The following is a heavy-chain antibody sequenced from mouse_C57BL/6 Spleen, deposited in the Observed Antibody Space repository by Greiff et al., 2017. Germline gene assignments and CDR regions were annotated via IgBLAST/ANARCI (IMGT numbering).Heavy chain of an antibody. J-gene: IGHJ3*01. CDR2: IYPGSGST. CDR1: GYTFTSYW. V-gene: IGHV1-55*01. D-gene: IGHD2-4*01. CDR3: ARYYDYDAGFAY. Sequence: QVQLQQPGAELVKPGASVKMSCKASGYTFTSYWITWVKQRPGQGLEWIGDIYPGSGSTNYNEKFKSKATLTVDTSSSTAYMQLSSLTSEDSAVYYCARYYDYDAGFAYWGQGTLVTVSA.